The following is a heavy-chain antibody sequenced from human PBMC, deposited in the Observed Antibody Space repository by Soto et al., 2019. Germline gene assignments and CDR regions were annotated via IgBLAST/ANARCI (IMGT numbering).Heavy chain of an antibody. CDR1: GFTFTNAW. V-gene: IGHV3-15*01. CDR2: IKSNSDGGTT. D-gene: IGHD3-9*01. Sequence: PGGSLRLSCVASGFTFTNAWMSWVRQAPGKGLEWVGRIKSNSDGGTTDYAAPVKGRFTISRDDSKNTLYLQMNSLRIEDTAVYYCTRDRYDILTGYYTVHYFDYWGQGPLVTVSS. CDR3: TRDRYDILTGYYTVHYFDY. J-gene: IGHJ4*02.